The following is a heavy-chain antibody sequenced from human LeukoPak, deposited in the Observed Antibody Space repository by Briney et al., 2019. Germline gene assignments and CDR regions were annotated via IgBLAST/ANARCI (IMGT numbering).Heavy chain of an antibody. D-gene: IGHD6-25*01. Sequence: GGSLRLSCAASGFTFSTYWMSWVRQAPGKGLERVANIKSYGRAKNYLDSVKGRFTISRDNAKNSLFLQMNSLRGEDTALYFCARERPAAASAFEIWGQGTRVTVSS. J-gene: IGHJ3*02. V-gene: IGHV3-7*01. CDR1: GFTFSTYW. CDR3: ARERPAAASAFEI. CDR2: IKSYGRAK.